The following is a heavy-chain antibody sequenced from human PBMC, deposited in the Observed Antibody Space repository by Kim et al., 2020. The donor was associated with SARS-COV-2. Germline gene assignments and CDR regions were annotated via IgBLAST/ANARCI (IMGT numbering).Heavy chain of an antibody. CDR1: GFIFSNYA. CDR3: AREVSVGLDY. V-gene: IGHV3-30*04. J-gene: IGHJ4*02. CDR2: ISTDGNNK. D-gene: IGHD1-26*01. Sequence: GGSLRLSCAVSGFIFSNYAMHWVRQAPGKGLEWVAVISTDGNNKHYAAFVKGRFTISRDNSKNTLSLQMTSLRSDDASIYYCAREVSVGLDYWGRGTLLT.